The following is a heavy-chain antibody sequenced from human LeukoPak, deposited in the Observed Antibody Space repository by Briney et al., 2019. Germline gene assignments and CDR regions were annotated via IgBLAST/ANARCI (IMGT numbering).Heavy chain of an antibody. J-gene: IGHJ4*02. V-gene: IGHV4-4*02. CDR1: GGSIGASINSPNW. CDR2: IFHSGST. CDR3: ARAPRAYRSTTGSCFQDY. D-gene: IGHD2/OR15-2a*01. Sequence: SSETLSLTCTVSGGSIGASINSPNWWSWVRQPPGKGLEWIGEIFHSGSTNYNPSLKSRVTMSVDKSKNRFSLNLTSVTAADTAVYFCARAPRAYRSTTGSCFQDYWGQGTLVTVSP.